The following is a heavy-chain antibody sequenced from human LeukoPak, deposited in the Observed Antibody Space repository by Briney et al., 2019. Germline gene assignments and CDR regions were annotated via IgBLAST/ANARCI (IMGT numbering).Heavy chain of an antibody. CDR1: GFTFSSYG. CDR3: AKDPNGDYIGTFDI. D-gene: IGHD4-17*01. V-gene: IGHV3-30*02. CDR2: IRYDGSNK. J-gene: IGHJ3*02. Sequence: GGSLRLSCAASGFTFSSYGMHWVRQAPGKGLEWVAFIRYDGSNKYYADSVKGRFTISRDNSKNTLYLQMNSLRAEDTAVYYCAKDPNGDYIGTFDIWGQGTMVTVSS.